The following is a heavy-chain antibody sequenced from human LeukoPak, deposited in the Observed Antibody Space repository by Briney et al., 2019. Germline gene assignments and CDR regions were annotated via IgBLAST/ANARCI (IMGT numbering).Heavy chain of an antibody. CDR2: IYSGGST. V-gene: IGHV3-53*01. CDR1: GFTVSSNY. J-gene: IGHJ4*02. CDR3: ARAQWGVYFDS. D-gene: IGHD2-8*01. Sequence: GGSLRLSCAASGFTVSSNYMSWVRQAPGKGLEWVSVIYSGGSTYYADSVKGRFTISRDNSKNTLYLQMNSLRAEDTAVYYCARAQWGVYFDSWGQGTLVTVSS.